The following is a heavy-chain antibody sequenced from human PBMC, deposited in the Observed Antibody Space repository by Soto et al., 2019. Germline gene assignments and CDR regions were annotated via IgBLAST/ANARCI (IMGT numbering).Heavy chain of an antibody. CDR1: GYTFTVYY. CDR3: ARDLAKGGGGAGFDY. D-gene: IGHD3-16*01. Sequence: ASVKVSCKASGYTFTVYYMHWVRQAPGQGLEWMGWINPKSGATMYPQKFQGRVTMTWDTSISTAYMALTRLRSDDTAVYYCARDLAKGGGGAGFDYWGQGTLVTVSS. J-gene: IGHJ4*02. V-gene: IGHV1-2*02. CDR2: INPKSGAT.